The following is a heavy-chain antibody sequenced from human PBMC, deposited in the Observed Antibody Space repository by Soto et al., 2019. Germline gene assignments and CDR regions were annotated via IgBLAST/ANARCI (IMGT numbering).Heavy chain of an antibody. J-gene: IGHJ6*02. CDR2: ISAYNGNT. V-gene: IGHV1-18*01. CDR1: GYTFTSYG. Sequence: VQLVQSGAEVKKPGASVKVSCKASGYTFTSYGISWVRQAPGQGLEWMGWISAYNGNTNYAQKLQGRVTMTTDTSTSTAYMELRSLRSDDTAVYYCAREYCSGGSCYSHYYYGMDVWGQGTTVTVSS. D-gene: IGHD2-15*01. CDR3: AREYCSGGSCYSHYYYGMDV.